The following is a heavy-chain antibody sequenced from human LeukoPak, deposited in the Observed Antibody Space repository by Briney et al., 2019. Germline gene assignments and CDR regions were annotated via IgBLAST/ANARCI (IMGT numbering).Heavy chain of an antibody. CDR3: ARQSGGNYVYFDY. J-gene: IGHJ4*02. Sequence: SETLSLTCTVSGGSISTYYWSWIRQPAGKGLEWIGRISTTENTNYNPSLKSRVTISVGKSKNQFSLKLSSVTAADTAVYYCARQSGGNYVYFDYWGQGTQVTVSS. CDR1: GGSISTYY. V-gene: IGHV4-4*07. CDR2: ISTTENT. D-gene: IGHD2-15*01.